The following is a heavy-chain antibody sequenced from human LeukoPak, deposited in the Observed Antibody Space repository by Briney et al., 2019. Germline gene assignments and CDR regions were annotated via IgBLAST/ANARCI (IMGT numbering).Heavy chain of an antibody. CDR1: GFSLSTSGIR. CDR2: IDWDDDK. V-gene: IGHV2-70*04. J-gene: IGHJ3*02. CDR3: ARALSGIAVAGTADAFDI. Sequence: SGPALVKPTQTLTLTCTFSGFSLSTSGIRVSWIRQPPGKALEWLARIDWDDDKFYSTSLKTRLTISKDTSKNQVVLTMTNMDPVDTATYYCARALSGIAVAGTADAFDIWGQGTMVTVSS. D-gene: IGHD6-19*01.